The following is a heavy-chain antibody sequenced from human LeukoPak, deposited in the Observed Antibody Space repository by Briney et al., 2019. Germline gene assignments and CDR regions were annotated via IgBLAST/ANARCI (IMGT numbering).Heavy chain of an antibody. CDR1: GFIFRTYW. CDR2: IKEDGSEK. J-gene: IGHJ6*03. D-gene: IGHD6-13*01. V-gene: IGHV3-7*01. Sequence: GGSLRLSCAASGFIFRTYWMRWVRQAPGKGREWVANIKEDGSEKYYVDSGKARFTISRDNAKNSLYLQMNSLRGEDTAVYYCARLAATASIGYYYYYMDVWGKGTTVSVSS. CDR3: ARLAATASIGYYYYYMDV.